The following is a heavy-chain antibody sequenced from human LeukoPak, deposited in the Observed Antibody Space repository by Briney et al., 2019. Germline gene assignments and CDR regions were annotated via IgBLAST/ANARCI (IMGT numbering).Heavy chain of an antibody. Sequence: PGGSLRLSCAASGFTFSSYAMSWVRQAPGKGLEWVSAIRGSGGSTYYADSVKGRFTISRDNSKNTLFLQMNSLRAEDTAVYYCAKNVRITMIVVVNYSYYYMDVWGKGTTVTVSS. CDR2: IRGSGGST. D-gene: IGHD3-22*01. CDR3: AKNVRITMIVVVNYSYYYMDV. V-gene: IGHV3-23*01. CDR1: GFTFSSYA. J-gene: IGHJ6*03.